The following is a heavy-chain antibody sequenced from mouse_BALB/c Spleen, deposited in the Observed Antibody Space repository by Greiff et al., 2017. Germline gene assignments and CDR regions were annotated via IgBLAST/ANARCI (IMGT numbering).Heavy chain of an antibody. CDR1: GYTFTSYT. CDR3: ARSRDYTDYAMDY. CDR2: INPSSGYT. Sequence: VQLQQSGAELMKPGASVKISCKATGYTFTSYTMHWVKQRPGQGLEWIGYINPSSGYTNYNQKFKDKATLTADKSSSTAYMQLSSLTSEDSAVYYCARSRDYTDYAMDYWGQGTSVTVSS. J-gene: IGHJ4*01. D-gene: IGHD2-4*01. V-gene: IGHV1S26*01.